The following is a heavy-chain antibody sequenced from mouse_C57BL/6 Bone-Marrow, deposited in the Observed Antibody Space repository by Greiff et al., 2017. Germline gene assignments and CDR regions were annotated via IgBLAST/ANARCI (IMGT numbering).Heavy chain of an antibody. Sequence: EVKLQESGPELVKPGASVKIPCKASGYTFTDYNMDWVKQSHGKSLEWIGDINPNNGGTIYNQKFKGKATLTVDQSSSTAYMELRSLTSEDTAVYYCARRLGRRAMDYWGQGTSVTVSS. J-gene: IGHJ4*01. CDR1: GYTFTDYN. CDR2: INPNNGGT. D-gene: IGHD4-1*01. V-gene: IGHV1-18*01. CDR3: ARRLGRRAMDY.